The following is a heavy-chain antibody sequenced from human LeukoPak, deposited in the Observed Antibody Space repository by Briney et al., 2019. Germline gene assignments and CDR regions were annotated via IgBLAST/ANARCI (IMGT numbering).Heavy chain of an antibody. CDR1: GFSFENYT. Sequence: GGSLRLSCAASGFSFENYTMNWVRQAPGKGLEWVAYINVITGYIYYADSLKGRFTISRDNAKKSLFLEMNSLRVEDTAVYYCARDRSGSSSVDDAFDIWGQGIMVTVSS. CDR3: ARDRSGSSSVDDAFDI. D-gene: IGHD1-26*01. J-gene: IGHJ3*02. CDR2: INVITGYI. V-gene: IGHV3-21*01.